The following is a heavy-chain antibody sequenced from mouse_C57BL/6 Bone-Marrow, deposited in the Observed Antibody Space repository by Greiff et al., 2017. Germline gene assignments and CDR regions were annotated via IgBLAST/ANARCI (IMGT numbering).Heavy chain of an antibody. CDR1: GFNIKNTY. Sequence: VQLKESVAELVRPGASVKLSCTASGFNIKNTYMHWVKQRPEQGLEWIGRIDPANGNTKDAPKFQGKATITADTSSNTDYLQLSSLTSEDTAIYYSAPYYGSSYNYWGQGTTLTVSS. CDR3: APYYGSSYNY. J-gene: IGHJ2*01. V-gene: IGHV14-3*01. D-gene: IGHD1-1*01. CDR2: IDPANGNT.